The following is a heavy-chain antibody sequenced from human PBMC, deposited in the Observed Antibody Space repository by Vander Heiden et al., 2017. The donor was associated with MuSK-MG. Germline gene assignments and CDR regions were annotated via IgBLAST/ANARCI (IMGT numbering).Heavy chain of an antibody. CDR3: ARDRGYGMDV. V-gene: IGHV3-11*06. J-gene: IGHJ6*02. Sequence: QVQLVESGGGLVKPGGSLRPSCAASGFTFSDYYMNWIRQAPGKGLEWISYISSSGSYTHYADSVKGRFTISRDNAKNSVYLQMNSLRAEDTAVYYCARDRGYGMDVWGQGTTVTVSS. CDR1: GFTFSDYY. CDR2: ISSSGSYT.